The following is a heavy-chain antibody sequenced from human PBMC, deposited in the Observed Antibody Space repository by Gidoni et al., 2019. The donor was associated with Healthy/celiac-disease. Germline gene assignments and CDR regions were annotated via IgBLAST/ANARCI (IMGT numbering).Heavy chain of an antibody. J-gene: IGHJ6*02. D-gene: IGHD6-19*01. Sequence: EVQLVESGGVVVQPGGSLRLSCAASGFTFADYTMHWVRQAPGKGLEWVSLISWDGGSTYYADSVKGRFTISRDNSKNSLYLQMNSLRTEDTALYYCAKNHPPDSSGLYYYYGMDVWGQGTTVTVSS. CDR1: GFTFADYT. V-gene: IGHV3-43*01. CDR3: AKNHPPDSSGLYYYYGMDV. CDR2: ISWDGGST.